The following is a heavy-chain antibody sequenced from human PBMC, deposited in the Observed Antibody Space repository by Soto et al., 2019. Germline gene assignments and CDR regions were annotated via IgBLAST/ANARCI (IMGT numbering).Heavy chain of an antibody. J-gene: IGHJ6*02. D-gene: IGHD3-10*01. V-gene: IGHV4-34*01. CDR1: GGSFSGYY. Sequence: SETLSLTCAVYGGSFSGYYWSWIRQPPGKGLEWIGEINHSGSTNYNPSLKSRVTISVDTSKNQFSLKLSSVTAADTAVYYCARSPVWFGVYGYGMDVWGQGTTVTVS. CDR3: ARSPVWFGVYGYGMDV. CDR2: INHSGST.